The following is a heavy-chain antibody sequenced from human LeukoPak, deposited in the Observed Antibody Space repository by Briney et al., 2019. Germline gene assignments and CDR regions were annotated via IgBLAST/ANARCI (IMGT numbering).Heavy chain of an antibody. CDR2: IYSGGST. J-gene: IGHJ2*01. V-gene: IGHV3-53*04. Sequence: GGSLRLSCAASGFTVSSNYMSWVRQAPGKGLEWVSVIYSGGSTYYADSVKGRFTISRHNSKNTLYFQMNSLRAEDTAVYYCARASIAAAGTSGWYFDLWGRGTLVTVSS. D-gene: IGHD6-13*01. CDR1: GFTVSSNY. CDR3: ARASIAAAGTSGWYFDL.